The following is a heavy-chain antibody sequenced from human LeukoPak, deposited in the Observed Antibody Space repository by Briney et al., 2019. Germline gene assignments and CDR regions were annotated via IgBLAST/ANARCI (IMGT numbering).Heavy chain of an antibody. J-gene: IGHJ5*02. Sequence: ASVKVSCKASGYTFTGYYMHWVRQAPGQGLEWMGRINPNSGGTNYAQKLQGRVTMTTDTSTSTAYMELRSLRSDDTAVYYCAREEYQLLFPGGNWFDPWGQGTLVTVSS. D-gene: IGHD2-2*01. CDR3: AREEYQLLFPGGNWFDP. CDR2: INPNSGGT. CDR1: GYTFTGYY. V-gene: IGHV1-2*06.